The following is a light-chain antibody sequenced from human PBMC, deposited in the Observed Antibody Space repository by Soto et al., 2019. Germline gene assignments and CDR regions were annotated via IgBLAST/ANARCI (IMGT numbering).Light chain of an antibody. CDR3: CSYAGSSTYV. CDR2: EGN. J-gene: IGLJ1*01. V-gene: IGLV2-23*01. CDR1: SSDVGRYNI. Sequence: QSALTQPASVSGSPGQSITISCTGTSSDVGRYNIVSWYQQHPGKAPKLMIYEGNKRPSGVSNRFSGSKSGNTASLTISGLQAEDEADYYRCSYAGSSTYVFGTGTKLTVL.